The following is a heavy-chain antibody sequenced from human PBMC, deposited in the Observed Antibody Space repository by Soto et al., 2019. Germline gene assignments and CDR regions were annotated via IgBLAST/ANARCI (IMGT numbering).Heavy chain of an antibody. Sequence: QVQLVESGGGVVQPGRSLRLSCAASGFDFSTYGMHWVRQAPGKGPEWVAVIWYDGSNKYYADSVRGRFIISRDNSKSTLFLQLNSLRPEDTAVYYCARAVGPFDYWGQGSLVTVSS. CDR3: ARAVGPFDY. CDR2: IWYDGSNK. D-gene: IGHD1-26*01. CDR1: GFDFSTYG. V-gene: IGHV3-33*01. J-gene: IGHJ4*02.